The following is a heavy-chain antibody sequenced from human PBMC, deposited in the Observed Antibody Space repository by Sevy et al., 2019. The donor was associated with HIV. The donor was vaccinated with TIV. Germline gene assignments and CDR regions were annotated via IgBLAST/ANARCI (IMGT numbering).Heavy chain of an antibody. J-gene: IGHJ3*01. CDR1: GFTFRSYS. CDR3: ARDYGGLNAFDF. V-gene: IGHV3-21*01. CDR2: ISRSNTYI. Sequence: GGSLRLSCAASGFTFRSYSMNWVRQAPGKGLEWVASISRSNTYIYYADSVKGRFTISRDDAKNSLYLQMNSLRAEDTAVYYCARDYGGLNAFDFWGQGTMVTVSS. D-gene: IGHD4-17*01.